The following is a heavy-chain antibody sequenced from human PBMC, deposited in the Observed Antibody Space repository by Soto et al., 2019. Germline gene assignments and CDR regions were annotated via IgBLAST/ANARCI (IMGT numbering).Heavy chain of an antibody. V-gene: IGHV3-30-3*01. J-gene: IGHJ6*02. D-gene: IGHD3-10*01. CDR3: ARGKNRGFGEINYYYYGMDV. CDR2: ISYDGSNK. Sequence: QVQLVESGGGVVQPGRSLRLSCAASGFTFSSYAMHWVRQAPGKGLEWVAVISYDGSNKYYADSVKGRFTISRDNSKNTLYLQMNSLRAEDTAVYYCARGKNRGFGEINYYYYGMDVWGQGTTVTVSS. CDR1: GFTFSSYA.